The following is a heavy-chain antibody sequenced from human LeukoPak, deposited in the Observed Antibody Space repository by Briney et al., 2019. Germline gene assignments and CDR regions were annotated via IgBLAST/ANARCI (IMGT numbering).Heavy chain of an antibody. CDR2: IHPSTGNP. CDR1: GYTFINYA. D-gene: IGHD3-16*02. J-gene: IGHJ4*02. V-gene: IGHV7-4-1*02. CDR3: ARAYQRLGELSLPDY. Sequence: ASVKVSCKASGYTFINYAMNWVRQAPGQGLEWMGWIHPSTGNPTYAQGFTGRFVFSLDTSVSTTYLQISSLKAEDTAVYYCARAYQRLGELSLPDYWGQGTLVTVSS.